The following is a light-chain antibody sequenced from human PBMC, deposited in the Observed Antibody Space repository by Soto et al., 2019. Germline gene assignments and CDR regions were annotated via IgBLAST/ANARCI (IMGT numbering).Light chain of an antibody. V-gene: IGKV3-15*01. J-gene: IGKJ1*01. CDR2: GAS. Sequence: EIVMTQSPATLSVSPGERATLSCRASQSVSSNLAWYQQKLGQAPRLLIYGASTRATGIPARFSGSGSGTEFTVSISSLQSEDFAVYYCQQYNNWPRTFGQGTKVEIK. CDR1: QSVSSN. CDR3: QQYNNWPRT.